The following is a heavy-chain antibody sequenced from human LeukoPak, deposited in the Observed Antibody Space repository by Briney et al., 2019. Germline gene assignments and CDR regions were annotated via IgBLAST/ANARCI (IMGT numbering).Heavy chain of an antibody. Sequence: GESLKISCKGSGYGFTTYWIGWVRQMPGKGLEWMGIIYPGDFDTRYSPSFQGQVTISVDKSISTAYLQWSSLKASDTAMYYCARSITTDGYAYWGQGTLVTVSS. D-gene: IGHD4-11*01. J-gene: IGHJ4*02. CDR3: ARSITTDGYAY. CDR2: IYPGDFDT. CDR1: GYGFTTYW. V-gene: IGHV5-51*01.